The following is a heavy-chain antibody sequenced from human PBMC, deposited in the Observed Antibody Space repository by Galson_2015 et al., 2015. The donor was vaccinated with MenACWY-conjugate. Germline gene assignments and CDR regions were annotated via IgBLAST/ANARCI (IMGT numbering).Heavy chain of an antibody. J-gene: IGHJ4*02. D-gene: IGHD1-14*01. CDR3: ALASGDFDY. V-gene: IGHV5-10-1*01. Sequence: QSGAEVKKPGESLRISCKASGYRFTGYWITWVRQVPGKGLEWMGRIDPHDSYTNYSPFFHGHVTISVDRPNTTAYLQWSNLKASDTATYYCALASGDFDYWGQGTLVTVSS. CDR2: IDPHDSYT. CDR1: GYRFTGYW.